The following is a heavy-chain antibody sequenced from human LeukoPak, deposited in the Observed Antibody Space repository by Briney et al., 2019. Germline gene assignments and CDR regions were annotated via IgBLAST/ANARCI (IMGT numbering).Heavy chain of an antibody. J-gene: IGHJ4*02. Sequence: GGSLRLSCAASEFTFSTYGMSWVRQAPGKGLEWVSAVSSTGGTTYYADSVKGRFTISRDNSKNTLFLQMNSLRAEDTAVYYCARLREIPVFGVVTKSTSYFDYWGQGTLVTVSS. CDR2: VSSTGGTT. D-gene: IGHD3-3*01. CDR1: EFTFSTYG. V-gene: IGHV3-23*01. CDR3: ARLREIPVFGVVTKSTSYFDY.